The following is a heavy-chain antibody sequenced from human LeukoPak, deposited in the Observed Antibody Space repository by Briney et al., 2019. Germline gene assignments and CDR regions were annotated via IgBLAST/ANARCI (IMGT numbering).Heavy chain of an antibody. D-gene: IGHD4-17*01. CDR1: GFTFSSYD. J-gene: IGHJ4*02. CDR3: ARGVTMTTEFGY. V-gene: IGHV3-13*01. CDR2: ITTAGDT. Sequence: GGSLRLSCAASGFTFSSYDMHWVRQVIGKGLEWVSGITTAGDTFYPDSVKGRFTISRENARNSLYLQMNSLRAEDTAVYYCARGVTMTTEFGYWGQGTLVTVSS.